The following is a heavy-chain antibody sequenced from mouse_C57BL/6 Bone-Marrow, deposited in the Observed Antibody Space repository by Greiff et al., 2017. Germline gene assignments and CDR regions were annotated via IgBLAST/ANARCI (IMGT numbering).Heavy chain of an antibody. CDR2: GQGLEWIG. Sequence: QVQLQQSGPELARPWASVKISCQAFYTFSRRVHFAIRDTNYWMQWVKQRPGQGLEWIGAIYPGNGDTSYNQKFKGKATLTADKSASTAYMQLSILTSEDSAVYYGACRFYAGYSFFDYWGQGTTLTVSS. D-gene: IGHD2-3*01. V-gene: IGHV1-87*01. CDR1: YTFSRRVH. J-gene: IGHJ2*01. CDR3: SEDSAVYYGACRFYAGYSFFDY.